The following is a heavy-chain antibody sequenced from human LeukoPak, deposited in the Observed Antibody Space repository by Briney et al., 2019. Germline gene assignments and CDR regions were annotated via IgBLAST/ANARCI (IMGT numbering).Heavy chain of an antibody. CDR2: FYPGDSDI. CDR3: ARGKVATIYTAFDI. V-gene: IGHV5-51*01. J-gene: IGHJ3*02. CDR1: EYSFTSHS. D-gene: IGHD5-12*01. Sequence: GESLKICCKGSEYSFTSHSIGWVRQMPGKGLEWMGTFYPGDSDIRYSPSFQGQITLSVDKSIDTAYLQWISLKPSDTAMYYCARGKVATIYTAFDIWGQGTMVTVSS.